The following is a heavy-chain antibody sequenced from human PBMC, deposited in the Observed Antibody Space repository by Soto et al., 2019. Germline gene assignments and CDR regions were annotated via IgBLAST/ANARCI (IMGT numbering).Heavy chain of an antibody. D-gene: IGHD1-7*01. CDR2: IYSSCNI. J-gene: IGHJ4*02. CDR1: GASISDYS. CDR3: ARESGDNWTYEAN. Sequence: QVQLQESGPGLVKPSETLSLTCTVSGASISDYSWSWIWQPAGKGLEWMGRIYSSCNIHYNPSFRSRFTMSIDTSRDQFSLRLTAVTAADTAVYYCARESGDNWTYEANWGQGTQFIVSS. V-gene: IGHV4-4*07.